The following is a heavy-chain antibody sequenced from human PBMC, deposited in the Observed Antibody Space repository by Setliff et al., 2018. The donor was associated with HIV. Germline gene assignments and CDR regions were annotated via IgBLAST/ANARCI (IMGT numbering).Heavy chain of an antibody. D-gene: IGHD6-19*01. CDR2: IYYSGST. V-gene: IGHV4-59*01. J-gene: IGHJ6*03. CDR1: GGSISSYY. Sequence: SETLSLTCTVSGGSISSYYWSWIRQPPGKGLEWIGYIYYSGSTNYNPSLKSRVTISVDTSKNQFSLKLSSVTAADTAVYYCARGGSSGWERGLGYYYYYYMDVWGKGITVTVSS. CDR3: ARGGSSGWERGLGYYYYYYMDV.